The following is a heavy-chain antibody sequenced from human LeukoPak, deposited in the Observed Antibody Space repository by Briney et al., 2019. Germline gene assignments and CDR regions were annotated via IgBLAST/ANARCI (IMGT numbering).Heavy chain of an antibody. CDR3: AKGGTTVVDY. CDR1: GFTFSSYA. Sequence: GGSLRLSCAASGFTFSSYAMHWVRQAPGKGLEWVAVISYDGSNKYYADSVKGRFTISRDNSKNTLHLQMNSLRAEDTAVYYCAKGGTTVVDYWGQGTLVTVSS. CDR2: ISYDGSNK. D-gene: IGHD4-23*01. J-gene: IGHJ4*02. V-gene: IGHV3-30*04.